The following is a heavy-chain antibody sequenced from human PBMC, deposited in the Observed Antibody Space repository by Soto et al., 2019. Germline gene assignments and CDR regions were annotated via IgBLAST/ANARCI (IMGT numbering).Heavy chain of an antibody. CDR1: GGSISIGGYY. Sequence: PSETLSLTCTVSGGSISIGGYYLSWIRQHPGKGLEWIGYIYYSGSTYYNPSLKSRVTISVDTSKNQFSLKLSSVTAADTAVYYCARVTLYIGYSYRYGSHSDYWGQGKMVTVSS. V-gene: IGHV4-31*03. J-gene: IGHJ4*02. CDR2: IYYSGST. D-gene: IGHD5-18*01. CDR3: ARVTLYIGYSYRYGSHSDY.